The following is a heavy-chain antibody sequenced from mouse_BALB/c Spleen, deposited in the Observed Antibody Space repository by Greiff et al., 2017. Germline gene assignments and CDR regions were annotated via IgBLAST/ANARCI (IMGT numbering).Heavy chain of an antibody. CDR3: TRDQDYGSSLYFDY. CDR2: ISSGGSYT. D-gene: IGHD1-1*01. V-gene: IGHV5-6-4*01. CDR1: GFTFSSYT. J-gene: IGHJ2*01. Sequence: DVKLVESGGGLVKPGGSLKLSCAASGFTFSSYTMSWVRQTPEKRLEWVATISSGGSYTYYPDSVKGRFTISRDNAKNTLYLQMSSLKSEDTAMYYCTRDQDYGSSLYFDYWGQGTTLTVSS.